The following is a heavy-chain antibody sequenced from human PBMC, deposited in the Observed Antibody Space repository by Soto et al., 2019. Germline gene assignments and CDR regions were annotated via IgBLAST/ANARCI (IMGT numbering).Heavy chain of an antibody. D-gene: IGHD2-15*01. Sequence: EVQLVESGGGLVQPGRSLRLSCAASGFTFDDYAMHWVRRVPAKGLEWVSSISWNSNIIGYADSVKGRFTISRDNAKNSLYLQMNSLRPEDTALYYCAKGGPDGFCSGGRCYFDYWGQGTLVTVSS. CDR2: ISWNSNII. J-gene: IGHJ4*02. CDR1: GFTFDDYA. CDR3: AKGGPDGFCSGGRCYFDY. V-gene: IGHV3-9*01.